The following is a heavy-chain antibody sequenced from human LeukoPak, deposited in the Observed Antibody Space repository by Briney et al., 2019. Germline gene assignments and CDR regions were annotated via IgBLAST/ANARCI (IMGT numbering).Heavy chain of an antibody. CDR1: GYIFMNFG. CDR2: INTYNDNT. CDR3: ARGGGHGY. Sequence: ASVKVSCKTSGYIFMNFGLTWVRQAPGQGLEWMGWINTYNDNTNYAQQFRGRVSLTTDPSTGTGYMELRNLKSDDTAVYYCARGGGHGYWGQGTLVTVSS. D-gene: IGHD3-16*01. V-gene: IGHV1-18*01. J-gene: IGHJ4*02.